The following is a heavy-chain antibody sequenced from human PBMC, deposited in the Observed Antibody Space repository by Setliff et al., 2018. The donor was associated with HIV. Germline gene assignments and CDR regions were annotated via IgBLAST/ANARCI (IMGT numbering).Heavy chain of an antibody. CDR1: GYSFSSHP. J-gene: IGHJ5*02. CDR3: ARDRCDSVKCYLYNWFDP. D-gene: IGHD3-22*01. CDR2: IKTGNGYT. V-gene: IGHV1-3*04. Sequence: ASVKVSCKTSGYSFSSHPIHWVRQAPGRRPEGMGWIKTGNGYTQYSQKFRDRVTITRDTSADTVYMELSSLRSEDTAVYYCARDRCDSVKCYLYNWFDPWGQGTLGTVS.